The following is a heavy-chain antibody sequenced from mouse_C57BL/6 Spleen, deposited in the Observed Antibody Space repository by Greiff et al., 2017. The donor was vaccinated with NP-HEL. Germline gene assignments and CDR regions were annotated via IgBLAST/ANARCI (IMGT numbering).Heavy chain of an antibody. CDR2: IYPGDGDT. J-gene: IGHJ4*01. D-gene: IGHD1-1*01. CDR3: ATGSSYYYAMDY. Sequence: VKLMESGPELVKPGASVKISCKASGYAFSSSWMNWVKQRPGQGLEWIGRIYPGDGDTNYNGKFKGKATLTADKSSSTAYMQLSSLTSEDSAVYFCATGSSYYYAMDYWGQGTSVTVSS. CDR1: GYAFSSSW. V-gene: IGHV1-82*01.